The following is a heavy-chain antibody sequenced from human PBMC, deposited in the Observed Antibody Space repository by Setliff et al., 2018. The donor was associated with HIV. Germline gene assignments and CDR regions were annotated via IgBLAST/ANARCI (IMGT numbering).Heavy chain of an antibody. V-gene: IGHV3-30*04. CDR1: GFTFSSYE. Sequence: LRLSCAASGFTFSSYEMNWVRQAPGKGLEWVALISYHGGDKNFADSVKGRFTISRDNSKNTLYLQMNSLRSEDTAVYYCARDQKLELRDYYYYYMDVWGRGTTVTVSS. J-gene: IGHJ6*03. CDR2: ISYHGGDK. CDR3: ARDQKLELRDYYYYYMDV. D-gene: IGHD1-7*01.